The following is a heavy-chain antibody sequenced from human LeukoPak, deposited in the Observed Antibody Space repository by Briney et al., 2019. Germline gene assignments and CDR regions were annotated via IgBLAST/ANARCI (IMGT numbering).Heavy chain of an antibody. J-gene: IGHJ6*03. Sequence: ASVKVSCKASGYTFTGYYMHWVRQAPGQGLEWMGWTNPNSGGTIYAQRFQGRVTMTRDTSISTAYMELSRLRSDDTAVYYCARAPLTGYYMDVWGKGTTLTVTS. CDR1: GYTFTGYY. CDR3: ARAPLTGYYMDV. V-gene: IGHV1-2*02. D-gene: IGHD2-8*02. CDR2: TNPNSGGT.